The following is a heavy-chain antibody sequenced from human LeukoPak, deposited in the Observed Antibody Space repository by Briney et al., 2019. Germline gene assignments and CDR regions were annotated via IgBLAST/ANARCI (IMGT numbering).Heavy chain of an antibody. D-gene: IGHD6-19*01. CDR2: TYYRSRWGN. Sequence: SQTLSLTCAISGDSFSNNIATWNWIRQSPSRGLEWLGRTYYRSRWGNDYAISVKSRITINPDTSKNQFSLQLNSVTPEDTAVYYCARDSDGWYRAFDFWGQGTPVTVSS. CDR1: GDSFSNNIAT. V-gene: IGHV6-1*01. CDR3: ARDSDGWYRAFDF. J-gene: IGHJ4*02.